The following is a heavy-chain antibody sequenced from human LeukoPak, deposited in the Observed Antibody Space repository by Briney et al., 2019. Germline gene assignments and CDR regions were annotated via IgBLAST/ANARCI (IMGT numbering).Heavy chain of an antibody. Sequence: GGSLRLSCAASGYSFSTYAMYWVRQAPGKGLEYVSAIGKNGVSRYYANSLRGRFTISRDNSKNTLYLQMSSLRAEDTAVYNCATDLHLLLRGEGTVDTLSS. CDR2: IGKNGVSR. V-gene: IGHV3-64*01. J-gene: IGHJ3*01. CDR3: ATDLHLLL. D-gene: IGHD2/OR15-2a*01. CDR1: GYSFSTYA.